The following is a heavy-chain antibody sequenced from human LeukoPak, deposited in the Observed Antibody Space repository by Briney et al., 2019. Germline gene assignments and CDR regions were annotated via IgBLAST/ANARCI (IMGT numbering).Heavy chain of an antibody. D-gene: IGHD3-9*01. J-gene: IGHJ4*02. Sequence: GGSLRLSCAASGFTFRSYAMSWVRQAPGKGLEWVSAISGSGGSTYYADAVKGRFTISRDNSKNTLYLQMNSLRAEDTAVYYCAKATPYDILTGRRRYYFDYWGQGTLVTVSS. V-gene: IGHV3-23*01. CDR1: GFTFRSYA. CDR2: ISGSGGST. CDR3: AKATPYDILTGRRRYYFDY.